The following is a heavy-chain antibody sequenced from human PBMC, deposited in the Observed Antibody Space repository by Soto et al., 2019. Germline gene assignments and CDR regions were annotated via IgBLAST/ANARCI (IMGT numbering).Heavy chain of an antibody. Sequence: QVQLQQWGAGLLKPSQTLSLTCAVYGESFSGYYWSWIRQPPGKGLEWIGEINHSESTNYNPSLKSRVTISVDTSKNPFSLKLSSVTAADTAVYYCARRPTPQNYYYYMDVWGKGTTVTVSS. CDR2: INHSEST. CDR1: GESFSGYY. J-gene: IGHJ6*03. V-gene: IGHV4-34*01. CDR3: ARRPTPQNYYYYMDV.